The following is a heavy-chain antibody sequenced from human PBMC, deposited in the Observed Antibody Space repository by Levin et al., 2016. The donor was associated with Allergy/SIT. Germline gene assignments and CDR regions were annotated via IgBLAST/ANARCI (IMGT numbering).Heavy chain of an antibody. J-gene: IGHJ4*02. D-gene: IGHD3-3*01. CDR2: ISSSGSTM. Sequence: WIRHAPREGLEWVSYISSSGSTMYYADSVKGRFTISRDNAKNSLYLQMNSLRAEDTAVYYCARVLPDYDFGVVTFDYWGQGTLVTVSS. CDR3: ARVLPDYDFGVVTFDY. V-gene: IGHV3-11*01.